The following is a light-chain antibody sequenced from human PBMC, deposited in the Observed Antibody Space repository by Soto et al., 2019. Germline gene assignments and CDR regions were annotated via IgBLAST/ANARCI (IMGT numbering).Light chain of an antibody. J-gene: IGKJ2*01. Sequence: EIVLTQSPATLSLSPGERATLSCRASQSVSSYLDWYQQKPGQAPRLLIYDASNRATGIPARFSGSGSGTHFTLTISSLEPEDFAVYYCQQRSSWPPYTFGQGTKLEIK. V-gene: IGKV3-11*01. CDR2: DAS. CDR1: QSVSSY. CDR3: QQRSSWPPYT.